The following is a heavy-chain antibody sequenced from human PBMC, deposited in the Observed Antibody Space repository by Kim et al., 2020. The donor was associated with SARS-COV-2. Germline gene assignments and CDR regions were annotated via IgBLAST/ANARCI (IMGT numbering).Heavy chain of an antibody. J-gene: IGHJ4*02. CDR3: ARDSVDKAVAGTNGFDY. D-gene: IGHD6-19*01. V-gene: IGHV4-59*01. Sequence: LTSRVTISVDTSKNPFSLKLSSVTAADTAVYYCARDSVDKAVAGTNGFDYWGQGTLVTVSS.